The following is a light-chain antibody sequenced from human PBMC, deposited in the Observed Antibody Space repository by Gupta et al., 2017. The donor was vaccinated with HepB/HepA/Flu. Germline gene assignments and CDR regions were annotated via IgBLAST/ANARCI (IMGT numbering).Light chain of an antibody. CDR2: DTS. CDR3: QQRYKWPPLT. J-gene: IGKJ4*01. Sequence: EIVLTQSPSTLSLSPGERATLSCRASESVIKYLAWYQQRPGQAPRVLIYDTSNRATGIPARFSGSGYGTDFTLTISSREPEDFAVYYCQQRYKWPPLTFGGGTKVEIK. V-gene: IGKV3-11*01. CDR1: ESVIKY.